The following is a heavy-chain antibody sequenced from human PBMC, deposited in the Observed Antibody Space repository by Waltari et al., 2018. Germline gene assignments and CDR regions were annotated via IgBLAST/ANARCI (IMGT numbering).Heavy chain of an antibody. J-gene: IGHJ6*02. CDR3: VRDSLGDGMDV. CDR1: GFSVSDNY. Sequence: QLVESGGGVIQPGGFLRLSCAASGFSVSDNYMSWIRQAPGKGLGGVSILHSDGSTFYAAPVEGRFTISRDISKNTLSLQMNSLRGEDTAMYYCVRDSLGDGMDVWGPGTAVTVS. V-gene: IGHV3-53*01. D-gene: IGHD3-16*01. CDR2: LHSDGST.